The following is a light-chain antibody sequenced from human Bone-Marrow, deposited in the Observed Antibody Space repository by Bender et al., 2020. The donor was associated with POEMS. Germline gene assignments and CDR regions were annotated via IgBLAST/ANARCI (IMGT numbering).Light chain of an antibody. CDR2: QDT. Sequence: SYELTQAPSVSVSPGQTASITCSGERLQNKYVCWFQKKSGQSPALVIYQDTKRPSGIPQRFSGSNSGNTATLTISGTQAMDEADYFCTLHAGSDHPIVFGTGTKVTVL. V-gene: IGLV3-1*01. CDR3: TLHAGSDHPIV. J-gene: IGLJ1*01. CDR1: RLQNKY.